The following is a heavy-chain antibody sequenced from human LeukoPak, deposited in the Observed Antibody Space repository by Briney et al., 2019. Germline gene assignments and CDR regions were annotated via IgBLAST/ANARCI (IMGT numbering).Heavy chain of an antibody. CDR3: AKLPGYCSSTSCPLRWFDP. D-gene: IGHD2-2*01. Sequence: PGGSLRLSCAASGFTFSSYAMSWVRQAPGKGLEWVSAISGSGGSTYHADSVKGRFTISRDNSKNTLYLQMNSLRAEDTAVYYCAKLPGYCSSTSCPLRWFDPWGQGTLVTVSS. CDR1: GFTFSSYA. V-gene: IGHV3-23*01. CDR2: ISGSGGST. J-gene: IGHJ5*02.